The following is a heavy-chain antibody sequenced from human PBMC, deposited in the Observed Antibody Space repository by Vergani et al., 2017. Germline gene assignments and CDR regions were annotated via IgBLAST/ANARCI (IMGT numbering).Heavy chain of an antibody. V-gene: IGHV3-30*02. D-gene: IGHD1-26*01. CDR3: AKRKGEGATPWALYFDY. CDR1: GFTFSSYG. Sequence: QVQLVESGGGVVQPGGSLRLSCAASGFTFSSYGMHWVRPAPGKGLEWVAFIRYDGSNKYYADSVKGRFTISRDNSKNTLYLQMNSLRAEDTAVYYCAKRKGEGATPWALYFDYWGQGTLVTVSS. CDR2: IRYDGSNK. J-gene: IGHJ4*02.